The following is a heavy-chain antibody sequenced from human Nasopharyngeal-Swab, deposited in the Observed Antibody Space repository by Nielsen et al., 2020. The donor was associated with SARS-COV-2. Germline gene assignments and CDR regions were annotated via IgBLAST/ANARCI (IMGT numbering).Heavy chain of an antibody. J-gene: IGHJ4*02. CDR3: ARADYQLDY. CDR2: INHSGST. D-gene: IGHD2-2*01. Sequence: RQAPGKGLERIGEINHSGSTNYDPSLKSRVTISVDTSKNQFSLKLSSVTAADRAVYYCARADYQLDYWGQGTLATVSS. V-gene: IGHV4-34*01.